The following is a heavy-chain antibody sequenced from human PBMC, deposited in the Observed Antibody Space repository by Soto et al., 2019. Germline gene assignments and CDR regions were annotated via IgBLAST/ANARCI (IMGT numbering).Heavy chain of an antibody. CDR3: ARDPMAATGPYYGMDV. CDR2: IIPIFGTA. Sequence: ASVKVSCKASGGTFSSYAISWVRQAPGQGLEWMGGIIPIFGTANYAQKFQGRVTITADESTSTAYMELSSLRSEDTAVYYCARDPMAATGPYYGMDVWGQGTTVTVSS. CDR1: GGTFSSYA. J-gene: IGHJ6*02. V-gene: IGHV1-69*13. D-gene: IGHD6-19*01.